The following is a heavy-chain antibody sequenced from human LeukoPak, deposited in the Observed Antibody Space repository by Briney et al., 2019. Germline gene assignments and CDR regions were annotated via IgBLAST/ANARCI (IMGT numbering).Heavy chain of an antibody. V-gene: IGHV1-2*02. CDR3: ARDRGYEQQRWFDL. J-gene: IGHJ5*01. CDR2: INPNSGGT. Sequence: ASVKVSCKASGYTFTGHYMHWVRQAPGQGLEWMGWINPNSGGTNYAQKFQGRVTMTRDTSISTAYMELSRLRSDDTAVYYCARDRGYEQQRWFDLWGQGTLVTVSS. CDR1: GYTFTGHY. D-gene: IGHD6-13*01.